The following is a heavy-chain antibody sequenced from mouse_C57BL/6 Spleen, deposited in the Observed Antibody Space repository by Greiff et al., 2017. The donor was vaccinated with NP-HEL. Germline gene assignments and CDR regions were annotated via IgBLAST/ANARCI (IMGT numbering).Heavy chain of an antibody. J-gene: IGHJ2*01. V-gene: IGHV1-42*01. Sequence: VQLKQSGPELVKPGASVKISCKASGYSFTGYYMNWVKQSPEKSLEWIGEINPSTGGTTYNQKFKAKATLTVDKSSSTAYMQLKSLTSEDSAVYYCARHYYGSSYLFDYWGQGTTRTVSS. CDR2: INPSTGGT. CDR1: GYSFTGYY. D-gene: IGHD1-1*01. CDR3: ARHYYGSSYLFDY.